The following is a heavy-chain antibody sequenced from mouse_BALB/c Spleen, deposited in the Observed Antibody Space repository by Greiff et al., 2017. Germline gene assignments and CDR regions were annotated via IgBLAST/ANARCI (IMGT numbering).Heavy chain of an antibody. V-gene: IGHV5-17*02. CDR3: ARSLITTVYYAMDY. D-gene: IGHD1-1*01. Sequence: EVKLMESGGGLVQPGGSRKLSCAASGFTFSSFGMHWVRQAPEKGLEWVAYISSGSSTIYYADTVKGRFTISRDNPKNTLFLQMTSLRSEDTAMYYCARSLITTVYYAMDYWGQGTSVTVSS. J-gene: IGHJ4*01. CDR2: ISSGSSTI. CDR1: GFTFSSFG.